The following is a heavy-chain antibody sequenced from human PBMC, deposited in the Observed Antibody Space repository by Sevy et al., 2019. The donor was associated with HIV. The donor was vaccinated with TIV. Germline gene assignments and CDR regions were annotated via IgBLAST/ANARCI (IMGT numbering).Heavy chain of an antibody. CDR3: AKDGPDIVVVPAAMEGVFDY. Sequence: GSLRLSCAASGFTFSSYDMHWVRQAPGKGLEWVAVISYDGSNKYYADSVKGRFTISRDNSKNTLYLQMNSLRAEDTAVYYCAKDGPDIVVVPAAMEGVFDYWGQGTLVTVSS. D-gene: IGHD2-2*01. CDR2: ISYDGSNK. V-gene: IGHV3-30*18. J-gene: IGHJ4*02. CDR1: GFTFSSYD.